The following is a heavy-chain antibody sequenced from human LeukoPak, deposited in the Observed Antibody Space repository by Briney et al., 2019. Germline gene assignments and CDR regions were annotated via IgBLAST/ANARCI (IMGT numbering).Heavy chain of an antibody. V-gene: IGHV4-39*07. D-gene: IGHD1-26*01. CDR2: IYYSGNT. J-gene: IGHJ4*02. Sequence: PSETLSLTCTVSGGSISSSSYYWGWIRQPPGRGLEWIGNIYYSGNTYFNPSLKSRVTISVDTSKNQFSLKLSSVTAADTAVYYCARESASATGRTLLDNWGQGTLVTVSS. CDR1: GGSISSSSYY. CDR3: ARESASATGRTLLDN.